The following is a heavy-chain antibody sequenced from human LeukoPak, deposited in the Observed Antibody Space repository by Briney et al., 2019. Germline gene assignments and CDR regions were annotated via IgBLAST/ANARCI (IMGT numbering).Heavy chain of an antibody. Sequence: GASVKVSCKASGYTFTSYGISWVRQAPGQGLEWMGWISAYNGNTNYAQKLQGRVTMTTDTSTSTAYMELRSLRSDDTAVYYCARDRRDSSSSPWGHNWFDPWGQGTLVTVSS. D-gene: IGHD6-13*01. V-gene: IGHV1-18*01. J-gene: IGHJ5*02. CDR3: ARDRRDSSSSPWGHNWFDP. CDR2: ISAYNGNT. CDR1: GYTFTSYG.